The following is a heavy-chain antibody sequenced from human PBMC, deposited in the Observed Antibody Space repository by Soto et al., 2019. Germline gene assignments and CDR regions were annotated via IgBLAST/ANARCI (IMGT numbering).Heavy chain of an antibody. V-gene: IGHV1-46*03. D-gene: IGHD6-13*01. CDR3: ARDYSGAAAGPPYEYDAFDI. CDR1: GYTFTSYY. J-gene: IGHJ3*02. Sequence: AALVKVSCKASGYTFTSYYMHWVRQAPGQGLEWMGIINPSGGSTSYAQKFQGRVTMTRDTSTSTVYMELSSLRSEDTAVYYCARDYSGAAAGPPYEYDAFDIWGQGTMVTVSS. CDR2: INPSGGST.